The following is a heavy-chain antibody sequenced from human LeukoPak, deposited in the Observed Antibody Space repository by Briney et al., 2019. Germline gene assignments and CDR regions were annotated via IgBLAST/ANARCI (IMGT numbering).Heavy chain of an antibody. D-gene: IGHD1-26*01. CDR2: IKQDGSEK. J-gene: IGHJ5*02. CDR3: ARDITWELREGWFDP. V-gene: IGHV3-7*05. Sequence: QPGGSLRLSCAASGFTFSSYWMSWVRQAPGKGLEWVANIKQDGSEKYYVDSVKGRFTISRDNAKNSLYLQMNSLRAEDTAVYYCARDITWELREGWFDPWGQGTLVTVSS. CDR1: GFTFSSYW.